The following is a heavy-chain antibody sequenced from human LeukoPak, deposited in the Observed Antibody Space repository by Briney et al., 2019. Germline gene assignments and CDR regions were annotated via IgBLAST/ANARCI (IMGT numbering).Heavy chain of an antibody. CDR3: ARIKLKYCGGDCLDAFDI. CDR1: GGSISSSSYY. V-gene: IGHV4-39*07. Sequence: SETLSLTCTVSGGSISSSSYYWGWIRQPPGKGLEWIGSIYYSGSTYYNPSLKSRVTILVDTSKNQFSLKLSSVTAADTAVYYCARIKLKYCGGDCLDAFDIWGQGTMVTVSS. D-gene: IGHD2-21*02. J-gene: IGHJ3*02. CDR2: IYYSGST.